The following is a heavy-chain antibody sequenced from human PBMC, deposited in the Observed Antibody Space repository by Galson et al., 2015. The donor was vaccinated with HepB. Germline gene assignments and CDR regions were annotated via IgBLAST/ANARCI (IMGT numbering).Heavy chain of an antibody. V-gene: IGHV3-48*02. CDR3: ASLPPWGAAGNFAFDI. CDR2: ISSSSSTI. D-gene: IGHD6-13*01. Sequence: SLRLSCAASGFTFSSYSMNWVRQAPGKGLEWVSYISSSSSTIYYADSVKGRFTISRDNAKNSLYLQMNSLRDEDTAVYYCASLPPWGAAGNFAFDIWGQGTMVTVSS. CDR1: GFTFSSYS. J-gene: IGHJ3*02.